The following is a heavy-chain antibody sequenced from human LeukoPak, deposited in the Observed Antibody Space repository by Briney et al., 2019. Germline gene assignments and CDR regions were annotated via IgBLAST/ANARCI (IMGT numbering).Heavy chain of an antibody. V-gene: IGHV3-23*01. CDR2: ISGSGGST. D-gene: IGHD4-17*01. CDR3: ASHPYGDYGGVEFDY. J-gene: IGHJ4*02. Sequence: GGSLRLSFAASGFTFGSYAMSWVGQAPGRGLEWVSAISGSGGSTYYADSVKGRLTISRDNSKNTLYLQMNSLRAEDTAVYYCASHPYGDYGGVEFDYWGQGTLVTVSS. CDR1: GFTFGSYA.